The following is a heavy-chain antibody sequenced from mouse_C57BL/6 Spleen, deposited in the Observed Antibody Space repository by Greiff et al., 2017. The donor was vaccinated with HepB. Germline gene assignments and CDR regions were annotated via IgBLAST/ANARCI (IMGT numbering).Heavy chain of an antibody. D-gene: IGHD2-5*01. CDR1: GYTFTDYE. V-gene: IGHV1-15*01. Sequence: QVHVKQSGAELVRPGASVTLSCKASGYTFTDYEMHWVKQTPVHGLEWIGAIDPETGGTAYNQKFKGKAILTADKSSSTAYMELRSLTSEDSAVYYCTYSNSFAYWGQGTLVTVSA. CDR3: TYSNSFAY. CDR2: IDPETGGT. J-gene: IGHJ3*01.